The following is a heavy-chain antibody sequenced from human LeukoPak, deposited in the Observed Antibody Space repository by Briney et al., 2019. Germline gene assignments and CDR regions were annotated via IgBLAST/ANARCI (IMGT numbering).Heavy chain of an antibody. V-gene: IGHV3-48*04. J-gene: IGHJ4*02. CDR2: ISSSSSTI. D-gene: IGHD4-17*01. Sequence: GGSLRLSCAASGFTFSSYSMNWVRQAPGKGLEWVSYISSSSSTIYYADSVKGRFTISRDNAKNSLYLQMDSLRADDTAVYYCVRDTDYGDYWGQGTLVTVSS. CDR1: GFTFSSYS. CDR3: VRDTDYGDY.